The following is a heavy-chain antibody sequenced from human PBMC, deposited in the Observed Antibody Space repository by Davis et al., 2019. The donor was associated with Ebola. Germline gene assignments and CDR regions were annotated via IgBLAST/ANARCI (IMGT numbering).Heavy chain of an antibody. J-gene: IGHJ4*02. CDR3: ARSHHALWFGELLYRELYYFDY. CDR2: IYYSGST. Sequence: SETLSLTCTVSGGSISSSSYHWGWIHQPPGKGLEWIGSIYYSGSTYYNPSLKSRVTISVDTSKNQFSLKLSSVTAADTAVYYCARSHHALWFGELLYRELYYFDYWGQGTLVTVSS. V-gene: IGHV4-39*01. D-gene: IGHD3-10*01. CDR1: GGSISSSSYH.